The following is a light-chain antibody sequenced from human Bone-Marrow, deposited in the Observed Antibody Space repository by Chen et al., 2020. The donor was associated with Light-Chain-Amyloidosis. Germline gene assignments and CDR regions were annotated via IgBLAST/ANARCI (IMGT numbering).Light chain of an antibody. V-gene: IGLV6-57*01. CDR3: QSYQGSSQGV. Sequence: NFMLTQPHSVSESPGKTVIIYCTRSSGSIATNYVQWYQQRPGSSPTTVIYEDDQRPSGVPDRFSGSIDRSSNSAPPTLSGLKTEDEAGYYCQSYQGSSQGVFGGGTKLTVL. CDR2: EDD. J-gene: IGLJ3*02. CDR1: SGSIATNY.